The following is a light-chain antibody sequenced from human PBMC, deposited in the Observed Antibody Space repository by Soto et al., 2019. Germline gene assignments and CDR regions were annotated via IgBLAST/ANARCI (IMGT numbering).Light chain of an antibody. Sequence: ALTQPASVSGSPGQSITISCTGTSGDVGGFHYVSWYQQHPGKAPKLMIYEVSNRPSGVSNRFSGSKSGNTASLTISGLRAEDQADYYCISKTSTTTPYIFGTGTKVTVL. CDR3: ISKTSTTTPYI. V-gene: IGLV2-14*01. J-gene: IGLJ1*01. CDR1: SGDVGGFHY. CDR2: EVS.